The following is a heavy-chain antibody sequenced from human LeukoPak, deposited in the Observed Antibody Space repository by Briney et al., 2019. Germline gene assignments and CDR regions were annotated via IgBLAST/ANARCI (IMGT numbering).Heavy chain of an antibody. V-gene: IGHV4-30-4*01. J-gene: IGHJ4*02. D-gene: IGHD3-22*01. CDR2: IYYSGST. CDR1: GGSISSGDYY. Sequence: SQTLSLTCTISGGSISSGDYYWSWLRQPPGKGLEWIGYIYYSGSTYYNPSLKSQITISVDTSKNLFSLKLSSVTAADTAVYYCVTYYFDSSGPKKNYWGQGTLVTVSS. CDR3: VTYYFDSSGPKKNY.